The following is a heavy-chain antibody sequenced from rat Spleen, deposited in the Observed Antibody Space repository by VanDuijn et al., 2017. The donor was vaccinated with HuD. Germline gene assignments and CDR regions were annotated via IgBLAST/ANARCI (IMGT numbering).Heavy chain of an antibody. CDR2: ISYEGSGT. V-gene: IGHV5-22*01. CDR1: GFTFSDYY. Sequence: EVQLVESDGGLVQPGRSLKLSCAASGFTFSDYYMAWVRQAPKKGLEWVASISYEGSGTYYGDSVKGRFTISRDNAKSTLYLQMNSLRSEDTATYYCARLEGGFMDAWGQGASVTVSS. D-gene: IGHD1-11*01. CDR3: ARLEGGFMDA. J-gene: IGHJ4*01.